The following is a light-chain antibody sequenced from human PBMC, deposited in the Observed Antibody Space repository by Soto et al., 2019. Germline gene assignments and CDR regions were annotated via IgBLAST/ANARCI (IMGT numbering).Light chain of an antibody. V-gene: IGKV3-15*01. CDR3: HQDINWPQA. Sequence: ETVMTQSPATLSVSPGERVTLSCRASEIVSTYLAWSQQKHGQAPRLLIYDASARATGIPDRFSGSGSGTEFTLIISNLQPEDFALYYCHQDINWPQAFGQGTKVEIK. CDR1: EIVSTY. J-gene: IGKJ1*01. CDR2: DAS.